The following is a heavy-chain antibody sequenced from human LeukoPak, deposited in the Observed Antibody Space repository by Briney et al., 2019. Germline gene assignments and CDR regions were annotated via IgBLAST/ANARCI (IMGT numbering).Heavy chain of an antibody. D-gene: IGHD5-24*01. CDR3: ARNRDGYNSFDY. CDR2: IYYSGSS. V-gene: IGHV4-31*03. CDR1: GGSINNGGYY. Sequence: PSQTLSLTCTVSGGSINNGGYYWSWIRQHPGKGLEWIGYIYYSGSSYYNPSLRSRVTISVDTSKNHFSLKLSSVTAADTAVHYCARNRDGYNSFDYWGQGTLVTVSS. J-gene: IGHJ4*02.